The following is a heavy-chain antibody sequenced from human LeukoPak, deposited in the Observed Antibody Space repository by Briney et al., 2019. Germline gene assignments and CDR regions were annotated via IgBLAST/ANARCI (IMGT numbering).Heavy chain of an antibody. CDR3: AKDIVGAISYYYYYGMDV. CDR1: GFTFSSYG. D-gene: IGHD1-26*01. Sequence: GGSLRLSCAASGFTFSSYGMHWVRQAPGKGLEWVAVIWYDGSNKYYADSVKGRFTISRDNSKNTLYLQMNSLRAEDTAVYYCAKDIVGAISYYYYYGMDVWGQGTTVTVSS. V-gene: IGHV3-33*06. CDR2: IWYDGSNK. J-gene: IGHJ6*02.